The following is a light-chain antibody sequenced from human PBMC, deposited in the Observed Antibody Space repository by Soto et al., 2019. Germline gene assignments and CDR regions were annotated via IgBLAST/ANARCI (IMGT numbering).Light chain of an antibody. Sequence: QSVLAQPASVSESPGQSITISCTGTNSDVGGYNYVSWYQQHPGKVPKLMIYDVSYRPSGVSNRFSGSKSGNTASLTISGLQAEDEADYYCSSYTATTASYVFGTGTKSPS. J-gene: IGLJ1*01. CDR2: DVS. CDR3: SSYTATTASYV. V-gene: IGLV2-14*03. CDR1: NSDVGGYNY.